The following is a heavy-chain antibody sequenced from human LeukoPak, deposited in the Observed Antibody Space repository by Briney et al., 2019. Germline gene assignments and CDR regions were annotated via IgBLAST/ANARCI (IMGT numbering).Heavy chain of an antibody. CDR2: VYDIGTT. V-gene: IGHV4-59*11. D-gene: IGHD3-16*01. Sequence: SETLSLTCTVSGGSIGSHYWTWIRQTPGKGLEWIGYVYDIGTTKYNPSLKSRVTISVDTSKNQFSLRLSSVTAADTAVYYCARGGVLKSVDYWGQGTLVAVSS. J-gene: IGHJ4*02. CDR3: ARGGVLKSVDY. CDR1: GGSIGSHY.